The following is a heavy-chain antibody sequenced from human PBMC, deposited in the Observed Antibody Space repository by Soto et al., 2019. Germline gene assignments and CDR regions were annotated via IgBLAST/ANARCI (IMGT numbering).Heavy chain of an antibody. D-gene: IGHD1-26*01. Sequence: RLSCAASGFTFDDYAMHWVRQAPGKGLEWVSYISWNSGFIGYADSVKGRFTISRDNAKNSLYLLMNSLRDEDTAFYYCARCRRVGAGEINAFDLWGQGTMVTVSS. V-gene: IGHV3-9*01. CDR2: ISWNSGFI. J-gene: IGHJ3*01. CDR1: GFTFDDYA. CDR3: ARCRRVGAGEINAFDL.